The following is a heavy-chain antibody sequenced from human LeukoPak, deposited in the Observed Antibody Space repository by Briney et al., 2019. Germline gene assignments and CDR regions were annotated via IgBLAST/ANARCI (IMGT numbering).Heavy chain of an antibody. Sequence: PGTSLRLSCAASGFTFSSYGMSWVRQAPGKGLEWVAVIWDDGSKKYYADSVKGRFTISRDNSKNTLYLQMNSLRGEDTAVYYCASRIGYWGQGTLVIVSS. D-gene: IGHD3-10*01. CDR1: GFTFSSYG. CDR2: IWDDGSKK. J-gene: IGHJ4*02. CDR3: ASRIGY. V-gene: IGHV3-33*01.